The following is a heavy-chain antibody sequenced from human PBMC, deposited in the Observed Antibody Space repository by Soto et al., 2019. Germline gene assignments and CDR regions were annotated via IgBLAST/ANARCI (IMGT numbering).Heavy chain of an antibody. CDR3: ARRGRGGAFDI. CDR1: GFTFSSYS. V-gene: IGHV3-21*01. Sequence: EVQLVESGGGLVKPGGSLRLSCAASGFTFSSYSMNWVRQAPGKGLEWVSSISSSSYIYYADSVKGRFTISRDNAKNSLYLQMNSLRAEDTAVYYCARRGRGGAFDIWGQGTMVTVSS. CDR2: ISSSSYI. J-gene: IGHJ3*02.